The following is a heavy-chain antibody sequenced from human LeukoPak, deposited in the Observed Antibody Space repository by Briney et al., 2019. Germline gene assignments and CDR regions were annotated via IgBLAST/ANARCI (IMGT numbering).Heavy chain of an antibody. V-gene: IGHV4-34*01. CDR2: INHSGST. CDR3: ARGRRLRRFLEWLSTYYFDY. J-gene: IGHJ4*02. D-gene: IGHD3-3*01. Sequence: SETLSLTCAVYGGSFSGYYWSWLRQPPGKGLEWIGEINHSGSTNYNPSLKSRVTISVDTSKNQFSLKLSSVTAADTAVYYCARGRRLRRFLEWLSTYYFDYWGQGTLVTVSS. CDR1: GGSFSGYY.